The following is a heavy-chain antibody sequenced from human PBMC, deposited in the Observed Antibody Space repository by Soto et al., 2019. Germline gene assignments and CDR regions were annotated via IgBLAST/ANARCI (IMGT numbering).Heavy chain of an antibody. Sequence: EIQMVESGGGLVQPGESLRLSCAASGFTFNNYWMNWVRQAPGKGLEWVANIKRDGSEKNYVDSVKGRFTISRDNAKNTLYLQMNSLRVEETAVYSCAHGLSRSWWYFEFWGQGTLVTVSS. J-gene: IGHJ4*02. D-gene: IGHD6-13*01. CDR2: IKRDGSEK. V-gene: IGHV3-7*03. CDR1: GFTFNNYW. CDR3: AHGLSRSWWYFEF.